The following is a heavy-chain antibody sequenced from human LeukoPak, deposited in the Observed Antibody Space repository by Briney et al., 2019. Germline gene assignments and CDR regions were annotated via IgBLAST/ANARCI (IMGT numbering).Heavy chain of an antibody. CDR1: GGSISSYY. D-gene: IGHD2-2*01. CDR2: IYYSGST. J-gene: IGHJ6*02. V-gene: IGHV4-59*08. Sequence: PSETLSLTCTVSGGSISSYYWSWIRQPPGKGLEWIGYIYYSGSTNYNPSLKSRVTISVDTSKNQFSLKLSSVTAADTAVYYCAGGYCSSTSCYGSNYYYYYGMDVWGQGTTVTVSS. CDR3: AGGYCSSTSCYGSNYYYYYGMDV.